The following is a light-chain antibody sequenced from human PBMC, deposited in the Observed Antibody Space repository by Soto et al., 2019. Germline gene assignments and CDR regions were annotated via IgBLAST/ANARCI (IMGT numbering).Light chain of an antibody. Sequence: QSALTQPASVSGSPGQSITISCTGTSSDVGGYNYVSWYQQHPGKAPKLMIYEVSNRPSGVSNRFSGPKSGNTASLTISGLQAEDEADYYCSSYTSSSTLLVFGTGTKVTVL. J-gene: IGLJ1*01. V-gene: IGLV2-14*01. CDR2: EVS. CDR1: SSDVGGYNY. CDR3: SSYTSSSTLLV.